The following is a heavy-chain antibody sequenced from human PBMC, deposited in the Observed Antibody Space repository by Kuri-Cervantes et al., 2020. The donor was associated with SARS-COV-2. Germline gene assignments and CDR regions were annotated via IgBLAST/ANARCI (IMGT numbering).Heavy chain of an antibody. CDR2: ISGSGGST. CDR3: ARVGWVVAVAPFDY. CDR1: GFTFSSYA. J-gene: IGHJ4*02. D-gene: IGHD6-19*01. Sequence: GESLKISCAASGFTFSSYAMSWVRQAPGKGLEWVSAISGSGGSTYYADSVKGRFTISRDNSKNTLYLQMNSLRAEDTAVYYCARVGWVVAVAPFDYWGQGTLVTVSS. V-gene: IGHV3-23*01.